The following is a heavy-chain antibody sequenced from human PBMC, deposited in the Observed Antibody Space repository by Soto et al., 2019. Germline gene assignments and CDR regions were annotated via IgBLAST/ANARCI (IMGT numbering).Heavy chain of an antibody. CDR3: ARRGSYSSSFLDY. CDR2: ISGSGGST. V-gene: IGHV3-23*01. CDR1: GFTFSSYA. Sequence: GGSLRLSCAASGFTFSSYAMSWVRQAPGKGLEWVSAISGSGGSTYYADSVKGRFTISRDNSKNTLYLQMNSLRAEDTAVYYCARRGSYSSSFLDYWGQGTLVTVSS. D-gene: IGHD6-6*01. J-gene: IGHJ4*02.